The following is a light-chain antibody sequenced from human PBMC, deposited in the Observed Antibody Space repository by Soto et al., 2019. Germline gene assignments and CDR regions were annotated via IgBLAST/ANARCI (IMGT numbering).Light chain of an antibody. J-gene: IGLJ3*02. CDR2: DVT. CDR3: CSYAGSYTLV. V-gene: IGLV2-11*01. Sequence: QSALTQPRSVSGSPGQSVTISCTGTSSDVGAYNFVSWHQQSPGKAPKLIIYDVTRRPSGVPDRFSASKSGNTASLTISGLQAEDEADYYCCSYAGSYTLVFGGGTKLTVL. CDR1: SSDVGAYNF.